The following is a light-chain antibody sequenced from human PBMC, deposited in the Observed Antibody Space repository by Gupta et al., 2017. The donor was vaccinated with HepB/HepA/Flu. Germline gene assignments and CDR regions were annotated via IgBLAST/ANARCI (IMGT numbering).Light chain of an antibody. Sequence: RHMTQSPSSLSASVGDRVTITCRASQSIRFYLNWYQQKPGKAPNLLIYSASYLQSGVPSRFSGSGSGTDFTLTISRLQPEDFATYYCQQSHSFPLTFGRGTKVEIK. CDR1: QSIRFY. CDR3: QQSHSFPLT. V-gene: IGKV1-39*01. CDR2: SAS. J-gene: IGKJ4*01.